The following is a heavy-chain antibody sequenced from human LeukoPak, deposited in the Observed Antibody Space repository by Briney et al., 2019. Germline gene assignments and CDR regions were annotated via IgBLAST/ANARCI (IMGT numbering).Heavy chain of an antibody. Sequence: ASVKVSCKASGYTFTGYYMHWVRQAPGQGLEWMGWINPNSGGTNYAQKFQGRVTMTRDTSISTAYMELSRLRSDDMAVYYCARGPTLTGTNDYWGQGTLVTVSS. D-gene: IGHD1-20*01. V-gene: IGHV1-2*02. J-gene: IGHJ4*02. CDR3: ARGPTLTGTNDY. CDR2: INPNSGGT. CDR1: GYTFTGYY.